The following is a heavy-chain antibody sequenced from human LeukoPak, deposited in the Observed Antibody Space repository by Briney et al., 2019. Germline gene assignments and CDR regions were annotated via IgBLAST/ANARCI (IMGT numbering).Heavy chain of an antibody. CDR1: GSSISSGQY. CDR2: IYDSGNI. V-gene: IGHV4-38-2*01. D-gene: IGHD6-19*01. CDR3: ARMPARARSGWPYFDY. Sequence: ASETLSLICAVSGSSISSGQYWGWIRQPPGKGLEWIGSIYDSGNINYSPSLKSRVTISVDTSKNQFSLKLSSVTAADTAVYYCARMPARARSGWPYFDYWGQGTLVTVSS. J-gene: IGHJ4*02.